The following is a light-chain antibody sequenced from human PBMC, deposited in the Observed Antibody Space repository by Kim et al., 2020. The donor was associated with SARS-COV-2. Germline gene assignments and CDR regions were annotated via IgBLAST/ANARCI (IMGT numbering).Light chain of an antibody. CDR3: QQYNSYSEYS. Sequence: DIQMTQSPSTLSASVGDRVSITCRASQSIATWLAWYQQKPGRAPKLLIYDASSLESGVPSRFSGSGLGTEFTLTISGLQPDDFATYYCQQYNSYSEYSFGQGTKLEI. CDR2: DAS. CDR1: QSIATW. V-gene: IGKV1-5*01. J-gene: IGKJ2*03.